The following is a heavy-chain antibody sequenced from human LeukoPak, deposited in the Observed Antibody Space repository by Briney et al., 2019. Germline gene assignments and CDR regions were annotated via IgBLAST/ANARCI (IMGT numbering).Heavy chain of an antibody. CDR2: IHPSGTT. CDR3: SRGTDAYKGGNY. Sequence: SETLSLTCAVPGVSFSDYCWTWIRQPPGKGLEWIGEIHPSGTTYYNPSLNSRVIISADTSKKQFSLKLTSVTAADTAVYFCSRGTDAYKGGNYWGQGTLVTVSS. V-gene: IGHV4-34*01. D-gene: IGHD5-24*01. CDR1: GVSFSDYC. J-gene: IGHJ4*02.